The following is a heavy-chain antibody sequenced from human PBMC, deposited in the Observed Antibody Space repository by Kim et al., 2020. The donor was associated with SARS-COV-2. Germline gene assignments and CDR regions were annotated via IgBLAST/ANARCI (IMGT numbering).Heavy chain of an antibody. CDR2: ISAYNGNT. D-gene: IGHD3-3*01. Sequence: ASVKVSCKASGYTFTSYGISWVRQAPGQGLEWMGWISAYNGNTNYAQKLQGRVTMTTDTSTSTAYMELRSLRSDDTAVYYCARDGGPTSLFGVVIPHDAFDIWGQGTMVTVSS. CDR3: ARDGGPTSLFGVVIPHDAFDI. J-gene: IGHJ3*02. CDR1: GYTFTSYG. V-gene: IGHV1-18*01.